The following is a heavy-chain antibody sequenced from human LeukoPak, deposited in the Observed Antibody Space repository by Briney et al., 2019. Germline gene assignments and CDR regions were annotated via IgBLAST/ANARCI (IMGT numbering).Heavy chain of an antibody. V-gene: IGHV3-74*01. D-gene: IGHD3-16*02. J-gene: IGHJ4*02. CDR2: MDADGSNT. CDR3: ARDPGDYVWGSYRHFDY. CDR1: GFTFKNSW. Sequence: GGSLRLSCVASGFTFKNSWMHWVRQAPGKGLVWVSRMDADGSNTHYVDSVKGRFTISRDNAKNSLYLQMNSLRAEDTAVYYCARDPGDYVWGSYRHFDYWGQGTLVTVSS.